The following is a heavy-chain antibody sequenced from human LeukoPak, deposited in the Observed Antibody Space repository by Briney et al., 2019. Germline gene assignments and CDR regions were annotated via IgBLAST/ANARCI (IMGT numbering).Heavy chain of an antibody. CDR1: GFTFSDYY. Sequence: GGSLRLSCAASGFTFSDYYTSWIRQAPGKGLEWVSYISSSGSTIYYADSVKGRFTISRDNAKNSLYLQMNNLRAEDTAVYYCARALKYDSSGYYTYYFDYWGQGTLVTVSS. V-gene: IGHV3-11*01. J-gene: IGHJ4*02. D-gene: IGHD3-22*01. CDR2: ISSSGSTI. CDR3: ARALKYDSSGYYTYYFDY.